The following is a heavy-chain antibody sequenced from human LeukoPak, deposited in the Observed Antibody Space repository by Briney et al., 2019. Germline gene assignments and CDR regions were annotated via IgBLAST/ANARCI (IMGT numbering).Heavy chain of an antibody. J-gene: IGHJ4*02. D-gene: IGHD1-1*01. CDR2: ISGSGGST. Sequence: GRSLRLSCAASGFTFSSYAMSWVRQAPGKGLQWVSTISGSGGSTYYAGSVKGRFTISRDNSKSTLYLQMNSLRAEDAALYFCARRPGLERYYFDYWGQGTLVTVSS. V-gene: IGHV3-23*01. CDR1: GFTFSSYA. CDR3: ARRPGLERYYFDY.